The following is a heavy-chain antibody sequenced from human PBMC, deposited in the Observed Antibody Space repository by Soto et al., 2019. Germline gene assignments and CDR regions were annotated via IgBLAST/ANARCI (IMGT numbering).Heavy chain of an antibody. D-gene: IGHD3-3*01. CDR3: ARGHSVFWGGYYPPAEYFQH. CDR1: GGSISSYY. Sequence: PSETLSLTCTVSGGSISSYYWSWIRQPPGKGLEWIGYIYYSGSTNYNPSLKSRVTISVDTSKNQFSLKLSSVTAADTAVYYCARGHSVFWGGYYPPAEYFQHWGQGTLVTVSS. J-gene: IGHJ1*01. V-gene: IGHV4-59*01. CDR2: IYYSGST.